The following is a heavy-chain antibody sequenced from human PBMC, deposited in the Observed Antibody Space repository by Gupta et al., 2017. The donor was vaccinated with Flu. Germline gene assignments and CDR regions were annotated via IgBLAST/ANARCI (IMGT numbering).Heavy chain of an antibody. CDR3: ARDYDSTGYYGLDV. J-gene: IGHJ6*02. CDR2: INSDSVYI. V-gene: IGHV3-21*02. CDR1: GFTFGDYT. Sequence: EVQLVESGGTLVRRGGSLRLSCAASGFTFGDYTMAWARQAPGKGLEWVSSINSDSVYIYYADFAKGRFTISRDNAKDSLFLQMDSLRAEDTAVYYCARDYDSTGYYGLDVWGQGTTVTVSS. D-gene: IGHD3-22*01.